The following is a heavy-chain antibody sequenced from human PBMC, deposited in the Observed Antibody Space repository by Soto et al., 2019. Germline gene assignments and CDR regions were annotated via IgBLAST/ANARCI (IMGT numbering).Heavy chain of an antibody. CDR3: AREGYYDSSGYQPEGYFDC. V-gene: IGHV1-69*13. D-gene: IGHD3-22*01. CDR1: GGTFSSYA. Sequence: SVKVSCKASGGTFSSYAISWVRQAPGQGLEWMGGIIPIFGTANYAQKFQGRVTITADESTSRAYMERSSLRSEDTAVYYCAREGYYDSSGYQPEGYFDCRGQETLVTVAS. J-gene: IGHJ4*02. CDR2: IIPIFGTA.